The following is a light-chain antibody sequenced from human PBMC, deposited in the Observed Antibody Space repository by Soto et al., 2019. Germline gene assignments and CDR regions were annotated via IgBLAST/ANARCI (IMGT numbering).Light chain of an antibody. CDR1: QRVSSN. J-gene: IGKJ1*01. CDR2: GAD. CDR3: QQYNNWPPWT. Sequence: IVMTQSPATLSVSPGERATLSCRASQRVSSNLAWYQQKPGQAPRLLIYGADARATGIPERFSGSGSGTEFTLTISSLQSEDFAVYYCQQYNNWPPWTFGQGTKVDI. V-gene: IGKV3-15*01.